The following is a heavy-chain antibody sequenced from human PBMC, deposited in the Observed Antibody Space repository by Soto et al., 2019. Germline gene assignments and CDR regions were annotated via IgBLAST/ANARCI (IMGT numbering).Heavy chain of an antibody. CDR1: GFSFDDYA. D-gene: IGHD5-12*01. V-gene: IGHV3-7*01. CDR3: ARDGNVLMATINIFDY. J-gene: IGHJ4*02. Sequence: PGGSLRLSCAASGFSFDDYAMSWVRQAPGKGLEWVANIKPDGSEKYYVDSVKGRFTISRDNAKNSLFLQMDSLRAEDTAVYYCARDGNVLMATINIFDYWGQGTLVTVSS. CDR2: IKPDGSEK.